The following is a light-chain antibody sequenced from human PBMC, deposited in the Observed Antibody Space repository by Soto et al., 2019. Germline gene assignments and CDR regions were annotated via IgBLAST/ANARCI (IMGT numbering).Light chain of an antibody. Sequence: DIQLTQSPSILSASVGDRVTITGRARQSISRWLGWYQQKPGKAPNLLIYDASILKSGVPSRFSGSGSGTEFTLTINSLQPDDFATYYCQHYNSYFGGGTKVEIK. CDR3: QHYNSY. CDR2: DAS. J-gene: IGKJ4*01. CDR1: QSISRW. V-gene: IGKV1-5*01.